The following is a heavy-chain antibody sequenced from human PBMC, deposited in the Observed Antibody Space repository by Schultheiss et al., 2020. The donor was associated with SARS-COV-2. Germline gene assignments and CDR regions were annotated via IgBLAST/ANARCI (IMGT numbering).Heavy chain of an antibody. Sequence: SETLSLTCAVYGGSFSGYYWSWIRQPPGKGLEWIGEINHSGSTNYNPSLKSRVTISVDTSKNQFSLKLSSVTAADTAVYYCARTRYGTVTSFDYWGQGTLVTVSS. CDR1: GGSFSGYY. CDR3: ARTRYGTVTSFDY. J-gene: IGHJ4*02. CDR2: INHSGST. D-gene: IGHD4-17*01. V-gene: IGHV4-34*01.